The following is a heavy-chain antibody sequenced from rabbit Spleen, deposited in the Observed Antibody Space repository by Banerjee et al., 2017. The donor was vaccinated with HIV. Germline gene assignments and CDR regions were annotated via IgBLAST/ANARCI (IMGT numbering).Heavy chain of an antibody. J-gene: IGHJ4*01. D-gene: IGHD2-1*01. CDR1: GFSFSSGYY. V-gene: IGHV1S40*01. Sequence: LVESGGGLVKPGASLTLTCKASGFSFSSGYYMCWVRQAPGKGLEWIACIYSGSSGNTYYANWAKGRFTIARSTSLITVTLQMTSLTAADTATYFCSRSVAGDGAAFDLWGPGTLVTVS. CDR3: SRSVAGDGAAFDL. CDR2: IYSGSSGNT.